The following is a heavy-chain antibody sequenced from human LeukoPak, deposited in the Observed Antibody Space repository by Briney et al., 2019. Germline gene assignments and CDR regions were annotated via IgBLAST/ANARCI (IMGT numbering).Heavy chain of an antibody. D-gene: IGHD2-8*02. J-gene: IGHJ4*02. CDR3: AGHHPRNTVDF. CDR2: VFYTGNA. CDR1: GGSLSKYY. Sequence: SETLSLTCSVSGGSLSKYYWSWIRQPPGKGLEWIGYVFYTGNANYNPSLKSRVTISVDTSKNQFSLKLSSVTAADTAVYYCAGHHPRNTVDFWGQGTLVTVSS. V-gene: IGHV4-59*08.